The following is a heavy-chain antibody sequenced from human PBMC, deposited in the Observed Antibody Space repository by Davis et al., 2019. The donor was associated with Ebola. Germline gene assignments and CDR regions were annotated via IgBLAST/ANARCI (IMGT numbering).Heavy chain of an antibody. V-gene: IGHV3-74*01. CDR3: AKEEAYCGGDCYGYFDS. J-gene: IGHJ4*02. Sequence: HTGGSLRLSCAASGFTFSSNWMHWVRQGPGKGLVWVSRSNSDGSSTSYADSVKGRFTISRDNSKNTLYLQMNSLRAEDTALYYCAKEEAYCGGDCYGYFDSWGQGTLVTVSS. CDR1: GFTFSSNW. D-gene: IGHD2-21*02. CDR2: SNSDGSST.